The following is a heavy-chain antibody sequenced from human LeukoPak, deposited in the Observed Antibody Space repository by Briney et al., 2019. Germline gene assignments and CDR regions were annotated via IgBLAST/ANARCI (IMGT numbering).Heavy chain of an antibody. Sequence: SETLSLSCTVSGYSISSGYYWGWIRPSPGKGLEWIGSIYHSGSTSYNPSLKSRVTISVETSKNQFSLKLKSVTAADTAVYYCARGGYYGSGNDFRFDPWGQGTLVTVSS. CDR2: IYHSGST. CDR3: ARGGYYGSGNDFRFDP. D-gene: IGHD3-10*01. CDR1: GYSISSGYY. J-gene: IGHJ5*02. V-gene: IGHV4-38-2*02.